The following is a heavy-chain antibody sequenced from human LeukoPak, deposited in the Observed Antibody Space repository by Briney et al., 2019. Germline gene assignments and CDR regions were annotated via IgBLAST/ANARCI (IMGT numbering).Heavy chain of an antibody. Sequence: GGSLRLSCAASGFTFSSYSMNWVRQAPGKGLEWVSYISSSSSTIYYADSVKGRFTISRDNAKNSLYLQMSSLRAEDTAVYYCARGGPYYYMDVWGKGTTVTVSS. CDR3: ARGGPYYYMDV. J-gene: IGHJ6*03. CDR1: GFTFSSYS. CDR2: ISSSSSTI. V-gene: IGHV3-48*01. D-gene: IGHD3-16*01.